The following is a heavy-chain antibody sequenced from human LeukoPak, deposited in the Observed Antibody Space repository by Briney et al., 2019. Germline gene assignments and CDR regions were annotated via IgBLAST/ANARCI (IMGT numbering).Heavy chain of an antibody. D-gene: IGHD3-10*01. CDR3: ARGGSATYWCDY. Sequence: GGSLRLPCAASGFTFSNYWMSWVRQAPGKGLEWAANIKRDGSEKYYVDSVKGRFAISRDNAKNSLYLQMNSLRAEDAAVYYCARGGSATYWCDYWGQGTLVTVSS. CDR2: IKRDGSEK. J-gene: IGHJ4*02. V-gene: IGHV3-7*04. CDR1: GFTFSNYW.